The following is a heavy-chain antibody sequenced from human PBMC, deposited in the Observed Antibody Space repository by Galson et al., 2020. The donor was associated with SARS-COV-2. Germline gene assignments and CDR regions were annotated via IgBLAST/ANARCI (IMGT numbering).Heavy chain of an antibody. CDR3: ARLNSHGAMCYFGSGAGDYYVMDV. Sequence: SETLSLTCTVSGGSISSTSYYWGWIRQPPGKGLEWIGRIYYSGNTYYNPSLKSRVTISVDTSKNQFSLKLGSVTAADTAGYYCARLNSHGAMCYFGSGAGDYYVMDVWGQGTKVTVSS. J-gene: IGHJ6*02. CDR2: IYYSGNT. V-gene: IGHV4-39*01. D-gene: IGHD3-10*01. CDR1: GGSISSTSYY.